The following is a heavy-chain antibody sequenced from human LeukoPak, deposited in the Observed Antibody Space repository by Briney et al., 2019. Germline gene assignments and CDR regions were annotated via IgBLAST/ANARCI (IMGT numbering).Heavy chain of an antibody. D-gene: IGHD5-18*01. CDR1: GGSFSGYY. CDR3: ARWNAREVTGYYYYGMDV. V-gene: IGHV4-34*01. Sequence: SETLSLTCAVYGGSFSGYYWSWIRQPPGKGLEWIGEINHSGSTNYNPSLKSRVTISVDTSENQFSLKLSSVTAADTAVYYCARWNAREVTGYYYYGMDVWGQGTTVTVSS. CDR2: INHSGST. J-gene: IGHJ6*02.